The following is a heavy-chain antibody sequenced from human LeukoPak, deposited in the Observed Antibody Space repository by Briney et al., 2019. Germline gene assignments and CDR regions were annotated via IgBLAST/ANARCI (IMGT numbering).Heavy chain of an antibody. Sequence: SETLSPTCTVSGGSISSYYWSWIRQPAGKGLEWIGSIYYSGSTYYNPSLKSRVTISVDTSKNQFSLKLSSVTAADTAVYYCARQKLENWFDPWGQGTLVTVSS. J-gene: IGHJ5*02. CDR3: ARQKLENWFDP. V-gene: IGHV4-59*05. D-gene: IGHD1-26*01. CDR2: IYYSGST. CDR1: GGSISSYY.